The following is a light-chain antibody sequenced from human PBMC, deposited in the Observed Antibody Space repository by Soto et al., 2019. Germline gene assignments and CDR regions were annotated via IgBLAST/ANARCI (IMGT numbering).Light chain of an antibody. CDR1: QTINNW. CDR2: HAS. CDR3: QHYNSYPWT. Sequence: EIQMTQSPSTLSASIGDRATITCRASQTINNWFAWYQQKPGKAPNLLIYHASNLATGVPSRFSGSAFGTEFTLTISSLQPEDFATYYCQHYNSYPWTFGQGTKVEIK. J-gene: IGKJ1*01. V-gene: IGKV1-5*01.